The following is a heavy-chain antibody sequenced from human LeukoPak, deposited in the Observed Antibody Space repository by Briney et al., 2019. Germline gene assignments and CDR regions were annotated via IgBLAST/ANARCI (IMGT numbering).Heavy chain of an antibody. CDR1: GFTFRDYW. D-gene: IGHD3-9*01. CDR3: ARDARYNIDV. CDR2: IISDGTSA. J-gene: IGHJ6*02. Sequence: GGSLRLSCAASGFTFRDYWMHWVRQAPGKGLVWVSRIISDGTSATYADFVKGRFTMSRDNAKNTLYLEMNSLRADNTAVYYCARDARYNIDVWGQGTTVTVSS. V-gene: IGHV3-74*01.